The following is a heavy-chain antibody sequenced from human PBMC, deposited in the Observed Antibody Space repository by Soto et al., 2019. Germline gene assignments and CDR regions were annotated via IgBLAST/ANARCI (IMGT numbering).Heavy chain of an antibody. Sequence: EVQLVESGGGLVKPGGSLRLSCAASGFTFSSYSMNWVRQAPGKGLEWVSSISSSSSYIYYADSVKGRFTISRDNAKNSLYLQMNSLRAEDTAVYYCARDSGYGWMLAAAGTDYWGQGTLVTVSS. CDR2: ISSSSSYI. D-gene: IGHD6-13*01. CDR3: ARDSGYGWMLAAAGTDY. J-gene: IGHJ4*02. CDR1: GFTFSSYS. V-gene: IGHV3-21*01.